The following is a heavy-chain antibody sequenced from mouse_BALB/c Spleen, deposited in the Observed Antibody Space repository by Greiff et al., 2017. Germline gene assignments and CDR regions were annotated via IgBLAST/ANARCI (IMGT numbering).Heavy chain of an antibody. V-gene: IGHV5-6-5*01. D-gene: IGHD2-1*01. CDR2: ISSGGST. Sequence: EVQGVESGGGLVKPGGSLKLSCAASGFTFSSYAMSWVRQTPEKRLEWVASISSGGSTYYPDSVKGRFTISRDNARNILYLQMSSLRSEDTAMYYCARGLYYGNPWYFDVWGAGTTVTVSS. CDR1: GFTFSSYA. J-gene: IGHJ1*01. CDR3: ARGLYYGNPWYFDV.